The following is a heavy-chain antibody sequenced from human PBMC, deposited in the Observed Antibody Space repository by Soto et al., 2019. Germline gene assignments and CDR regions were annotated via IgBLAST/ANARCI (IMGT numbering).Heavy chain of an antibody. Sequence: EVLLVESGGGLAQPGTSLRLSCAASGFPFDAYAMHWVRQAPGQGLEWVSGISWNGGRIGYVDSVKGRFTISRDNIKNSLYLQIDSLRPEDTALYYCAKGTAFLTQKQHFDYWGQGNQVSVSS. J-gene: IGHJ4*02. CDR2: ISWNGGRI. CDR3: AKGTAFLTQKQHFDY. V-gene: IGHV3-9*01. D-gene: IGHD1-1*01. CDR1: GFPFDAYA.